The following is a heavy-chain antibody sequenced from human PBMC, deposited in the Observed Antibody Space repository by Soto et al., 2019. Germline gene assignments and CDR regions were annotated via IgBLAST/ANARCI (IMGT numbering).Heavy chain of an antibody. CDR1: GYTFTSYY. Sequence: SVKVSCKASGYTFTSYYMHWVRQAPVQGLEWMGIINPSGGSTSYAQKFQGRVTMTRDTSTSTVYMELSSLRSEDTAVYYCARGKYQLLFGSSGDWFDPWGQGTLVTVS. J-gene: IGHJ5*02. CDR2: INPSGGST. V-gene: IGHV1-46*01. D-gene: IGHD2-2*01. CDR3: ARGKYQLLFGSSGDWFDP.